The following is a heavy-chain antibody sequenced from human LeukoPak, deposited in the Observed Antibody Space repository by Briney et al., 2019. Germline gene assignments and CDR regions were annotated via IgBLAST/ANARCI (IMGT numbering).Heavy chain of an antibody. CDR2: INPSGGST. V-gene: IGHV1-46*01. J-gene: IGHJ5*02. CDR3: AREGLRFLEWFSRNNWFDP. D-gene: IGHD3-3*01. CDR1: GYTFTSYY. Sequence: ASVKVSCKASGYTFTSYYMHWVRQAPGQGLEWMGLINPSGGSTSYAQKFQGRVTMTRDTSTSTVYMELSSLRSEDTAVYYCAREGLRFLEWFSRNNWFDPWGQGTLVTVSS.